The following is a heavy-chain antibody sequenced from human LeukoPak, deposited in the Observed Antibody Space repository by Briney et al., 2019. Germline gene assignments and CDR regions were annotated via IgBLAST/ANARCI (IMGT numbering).Heavy chain of an antibody. CDR1: GGSISSYY. J-gene: IGHJ6*03. D-gene: IGHD3-10*01. CDR2: IYYSGST. CDR3: ARGFEGYYYGSGSYRYYYMDV. V-gene: IGHV4-59*01. Sequence: PSETLSLTCTVSGGSISSYYWSWIRQPPGKGLEWIGYIYYSGSTNYNPSLKSRVTISVDTSKNQFSLKLSSVTAADTAVYYCARGFEGYYYGSGSYRYYYMDVWGKGTTVTVSS.